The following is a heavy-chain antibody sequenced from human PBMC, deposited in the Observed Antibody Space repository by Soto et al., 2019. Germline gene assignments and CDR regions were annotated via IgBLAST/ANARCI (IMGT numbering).Heavy chain of an antibody. CDR3: ATQEVGGSYVYTFDP. V-gene: IGHV4-39*01. CDR2: IYYSGST. J-gene: IGHJ5*02. D-gene: IGHD1-26*01. Sequence: QLQLQESGPGLVKPSETLSLTCTVSGGSISSSNYYWGWIRQPPGKGLEWIGSIYYSGSTYYNPSLKSRFTMAVDTSKNQFSLKLSSLTAADTAVYYCATQEVGGSYVYTFDPWGQGTLVTVSS. CDR1: GGSISSSNYY.